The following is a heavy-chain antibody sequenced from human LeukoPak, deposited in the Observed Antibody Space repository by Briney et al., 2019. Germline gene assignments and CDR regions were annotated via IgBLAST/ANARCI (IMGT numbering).Heavy chain of an antibody. Sequence: GGSLRLSCAASGFTFSSYAMHWVRQAPGKGLEWVAVISYDGSNKYYADSVKGRFTISRGNSKNTLYLQMNSLRAEDTAVYYCARDFPGMDVWGQGTTVTVSS. CDR1: GFTFSSYA. J-gene: IGHJ6*02. CDR3: ARDFPGMDV. V-gene: IGHV3-30-3*01. CDR2: ISYDGSNK.